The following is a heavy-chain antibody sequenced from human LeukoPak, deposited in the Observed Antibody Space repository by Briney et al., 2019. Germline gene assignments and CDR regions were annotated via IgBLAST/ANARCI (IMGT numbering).Heavy chain of an antibody. V-gene: IGHV1-2*02. Sequence: ASVKVSCKPSGYTFIDHYLHWVRQAPGQGLESLGWIDPDTGDTNYPQKFQGRVTMTRDTSSSKAYMELNRLRSDDTAVYYCARAGHNSSSGGYDFWGLGTLVTVSS. D-gene: IGHD2-15*01. CDR3: ARAGHNSSSGGYDF. CDR1: GYTFIDHY. CDR2: IDPDTGDT. J-gene: IGHJ4*02.